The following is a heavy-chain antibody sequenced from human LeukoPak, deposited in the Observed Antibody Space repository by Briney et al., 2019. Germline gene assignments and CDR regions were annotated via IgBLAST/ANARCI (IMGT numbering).Heavy chain of an antibody. CDR2: ISWNSGSI. Sequence: GGSLRLSCAASGFTFDDYAMHWVRQAPGKGLEWVSGISWNSGSIGYADSVKGRFTIPRDNAKNSLYLQMNSLRAEDTALYYCAKDQGNDYGDYYGMDVWGQGTTVTVSS. CDR1: GFTFDDYA. CDR3: AKDQGNDYGDYYGMDV. J-gene: IGHJ6*02. V-gene: IGHV3-9*01. D-gene: IGHD4-17*01.